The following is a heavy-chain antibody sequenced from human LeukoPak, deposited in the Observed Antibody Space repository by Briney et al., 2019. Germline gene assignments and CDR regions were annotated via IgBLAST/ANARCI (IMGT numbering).Heavy chain of an antibody. CDR3: AREAAAAGENYFDY. CDR2: INPKSGGT. J-gene: IGHJ4*02. V-gene: IGHV1-2*02. D-gene: IGHD6-13*01. CDR1: GYTFTGYY. Sequence: ASVKVSCKASGYTFTGYYMHWVRQAPGQGLEWMGWINPKSGGTNYAQKFQGRATMTRDTSISTAYMELSRLRSDDTAVYYCAREAAAAGENYFDYWGQGTLVTVSS.